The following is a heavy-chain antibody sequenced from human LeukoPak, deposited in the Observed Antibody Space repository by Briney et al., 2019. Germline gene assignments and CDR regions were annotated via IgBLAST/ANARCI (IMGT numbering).Heavy chain of an antibody. J-gene: IGHJ4*02. CDR1: GFTVTSNH. CDR2: IYTGGTT. CDR3: ARDSSSYYFDY. Sequence: PGGSLRLSCAASGFTVTSNHMSWVRQAPGKGLEWVSIIYTGGTTHYADSLKDRFTISRDDSINTLYLQMNSLRAEGTAVYYCARDSSSYYFDYWGQGTLVTVSS. D-gene: IGHD6-6*01. V-gene: IGHV3-66*01.